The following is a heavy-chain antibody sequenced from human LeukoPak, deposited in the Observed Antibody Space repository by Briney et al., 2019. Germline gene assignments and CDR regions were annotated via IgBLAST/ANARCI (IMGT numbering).Heavy chain of an antibody. V-gene: IGHV1-46*01. CDR2: INPSGGST. CDR1: GYTFTSYY. Sequence: ASVKVSCKASGYTFTSYYMHWVRQAPGQGLEWMGIINPSGGSTSYAQKFQGRVTMTRDTSTSTVYMELSSLRSEDTAVYYCARDVGVYSSSWYGSYYYYGMDVWGQGTTVTVSS. CDR3: ARDVGVYSSSWYGSYYYYGMDV. J-gene: IGHJ6*02. D-gene: IGHD6-13*01.